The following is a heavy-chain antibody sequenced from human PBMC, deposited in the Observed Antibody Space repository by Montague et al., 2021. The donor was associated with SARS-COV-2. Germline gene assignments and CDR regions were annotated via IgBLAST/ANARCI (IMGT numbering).Heavy chain of an antibody. J-gene: IGHJ4*02. CDR2: SDWDDDK. Sequence: PALVKPTQTLTLTCTFSGFSLNTSGMCVGWIRQPPGKALEWLARSDWDDDKYYSTSLKTRLTISKDTSKNQVVLTMTNMDPVDTATYYCAQTYAPSAVAVDYWGQGTLVTVSS. V-gene: IGHV2-70*11. D-gene: IGHD6-19*01. CDR3: AQTYAPSAVAVDY. CDR1: GFSLNTSGMC.